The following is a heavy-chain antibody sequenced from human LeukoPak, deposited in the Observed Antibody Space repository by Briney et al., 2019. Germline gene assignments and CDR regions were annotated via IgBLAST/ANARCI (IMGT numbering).Heavy chain of an antibody. D-gene: IGHD3-3*01. J-gene: IGHJ6*03. CDR2: IIPIFGTA. CDR3: AAYYDFWSGYRLYYMDV. CDR1: RGTFSSYA. Sequence: GASVNVSCKASRGTFSSYAISWVRQAPGQGLQWMAGIIPIFGTANYAQKFEGRVTITTDESTSTAYMELSSLRSEDTAVYYCAAYYDFWSGYRLYYMDVWGKGTTVTVSS. V-gene: IGHV1-69*05.